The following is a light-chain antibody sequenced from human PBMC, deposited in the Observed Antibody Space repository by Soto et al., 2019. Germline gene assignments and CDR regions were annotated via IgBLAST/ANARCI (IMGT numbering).Light chain of an antibody. J-gene: IGKJ1*01. CDR2: GTF. CDR1: QDIRTE. Sequence: IPMTQSPSSLSASVGDRVTITCRASQDIRTELGWYQQKPGKAPRLLIYGTFSLQSGVPSRFSGSGSGTDFTLTISSLQPDDFATYYCLQDFKYPRTFGQGTKVEVK. V-gene: IGKV1-6*01. CDR3: LQDFKYPRT.